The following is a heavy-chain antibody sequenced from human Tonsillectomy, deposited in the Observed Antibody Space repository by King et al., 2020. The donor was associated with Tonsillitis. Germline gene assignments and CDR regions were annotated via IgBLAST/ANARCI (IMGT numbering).Heavy chain of an antibody. CDR2: IYYSGST. J-gene: IGHJ4*02. D-gene: IGHD6-13*01. Sequence: QLQESGPGLVKPSETLALTCNVSGGSINSYFWSWIRQPPGKGLEWIGNIYYSGSTNYKPSLKSRLNISVDKSKNQFSLKLSSVTAADTAVYYCARGGGEQLWYFDHWGQGTLVTVSS. CDR1: GGSINSYF. CDR3: ARGGGEQLWYFDH. V-gene: IGHV4-59*01.